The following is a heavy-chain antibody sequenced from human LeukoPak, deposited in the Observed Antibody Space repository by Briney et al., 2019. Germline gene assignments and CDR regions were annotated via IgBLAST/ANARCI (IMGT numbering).Heavy chain of an antibody. CDR2: INHSGST. CDR1: GGSFSGYY. Sequence: SETLSLTCAVYGGSFSGYYWSWIRQPPGKGLERIGEINHSGSTNYNPSLKSRVTISVDTSKNQFSPKLSSVTATDTAVYYCARLLRGSTWLNWFDPWGQGTLVTVSS. CDR3: ARLLRGSTWLNWFDP. J-gene: IGHJ5*02. V-gene: IGHV4-34*01. D-gene: IGHD6-13*01.